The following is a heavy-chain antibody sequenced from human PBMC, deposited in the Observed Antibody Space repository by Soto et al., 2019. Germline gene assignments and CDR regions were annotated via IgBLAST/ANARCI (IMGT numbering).Heavy chain of an antibody. CDR3: ASSSYGSGSYNGFDP. CDR1: GFTFSSYA. D-gene: IGHD3-10*01. J-gene: IGHJ5*02. V-gene: IGHV3-23*01. Sequence: GGSLRLSCAASGFTFSSYAMSWVRQAPGKGLEWVSAISGSGGSTYYADSVKGRFTISRDNSKNTLYLQMNSLRAEDTAVYYCASSSYGSGSYNGFDPWGQGTLVTVSS. CDR2: ISGSGGST.